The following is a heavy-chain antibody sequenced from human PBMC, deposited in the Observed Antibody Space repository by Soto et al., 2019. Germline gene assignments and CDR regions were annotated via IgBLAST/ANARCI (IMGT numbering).Heavy chain of an antibody. D-gene: IGHD2-8*02. J-gene: IGHJ4*02. CDR1: GFTFNTYW. Sequence: EVLLVESGGGLVQPGGSRRLSCAASGFTFNTYWMTWVRQAPGKGLEWVASINKDGTVKDYVQSLRDRFTISRDDIKNSLYLKMNNMRAEDTAVYYCVASTGWIFDNWGQGTLVTVSS. V-gene: IGHV3-7*03. CDR3: VASTGWIFDN. CDR2: INKDGTVK.